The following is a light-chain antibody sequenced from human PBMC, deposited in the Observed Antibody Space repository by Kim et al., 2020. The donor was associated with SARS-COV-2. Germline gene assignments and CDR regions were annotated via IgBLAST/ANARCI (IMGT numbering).Light chain of an antibody. CDR1: QTITSR. Sequence: DIHMTQSPSTLSASVGDRVTITCRASQTITSRLAWYQQKPGKAPKVLIYDASNLERGVPSRFSGGGSGTEFTLTISSLQPDDFATYYCQQYNGFPLTFGGGTKLEI. CDR2: DAS. V-gene: IGKV1-5*01. CDR3: QQYNGFPLT. J-gene: IGKJ4*01.